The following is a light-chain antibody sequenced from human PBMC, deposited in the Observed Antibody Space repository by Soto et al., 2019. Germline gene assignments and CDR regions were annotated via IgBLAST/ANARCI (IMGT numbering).Light chain of an antibody. Sequence: QSALTQPASVSGSPGQSITISCTGTSSDIGAYNHVSWYQHHPGKAPKLIIYDVSNRPSGVSDPFSSSRTGDAASLTISEHQAEDDDDYYARSFTSISPLQFGGGTKLTVL. CDR1: SSDIGAYNH. CDR3: RSFTSISPLQ. J-gene: IGLJ2*01. CDR2: DVS. V-gene: IGLV2-14*01.